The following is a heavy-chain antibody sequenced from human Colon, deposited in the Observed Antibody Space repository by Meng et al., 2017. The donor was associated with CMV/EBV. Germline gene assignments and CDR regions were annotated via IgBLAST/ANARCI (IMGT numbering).Heavy chain of an antibody. CDR2: ISGPGSGS. CDR1: GFTFSEYA. Sequence: GGSLRLSCAASGFTFSEYAMTWVRQAPGKGLEWVSGISGPGSGSYYADSVKGRFTISRDNSNNTLYLDMNSLRAEDTAVYYCARVHEGYQLFYGDGLDVWGQGTTVTVSS. J-gene: IGHJ6*02. CDR3: ARVHEGYQLFYGDGLDV. D-gene: IGHD2-2*01. V-gene: IGHV3-23*01.